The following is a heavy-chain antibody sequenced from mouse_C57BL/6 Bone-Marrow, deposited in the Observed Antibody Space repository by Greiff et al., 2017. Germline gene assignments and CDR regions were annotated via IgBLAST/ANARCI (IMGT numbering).Heavy chain of an antibody. V-gene: IGHV1-12*01. CDR1: GYTFTSYN. D-gene: IGHD1-1*01. CDR2: IYPGNGDT. J-gene: IGHJ1*03. CDR3: ARSDYYGSRWYFDV. Sequence: QVQLKESGAELVRPGASVKMSCKASGYTFTSYNMHWVKQTPRQGLEWIGAIYPGNGDTSYNQKFKGKATLTLDKSSSTAYMQLSSLTSEDSAVYFCARSDYYGSRWYFDVWGTGTTVTVSS.